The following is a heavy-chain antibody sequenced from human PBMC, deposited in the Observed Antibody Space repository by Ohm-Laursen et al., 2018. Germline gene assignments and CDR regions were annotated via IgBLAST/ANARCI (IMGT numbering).Heavy chain of an antibody. CDR2: IYYSGST. Sequence: SETLSLTCTVSGGSISSYYWSWIRQPPGKGLEWIGYIYYSGSTNYNPSLKSRVTISVDTSKNQFSLKLSSVTAADTAVYYCARHMGRDYFDYWGQGTLVTVSS. D-gene: IGHD3-16*01. CDR3: ARHMGRDYFDY. V-gene: IGHV4-59*08. CDR1: GGSISSYY. J-gene: IGHJ4*02.